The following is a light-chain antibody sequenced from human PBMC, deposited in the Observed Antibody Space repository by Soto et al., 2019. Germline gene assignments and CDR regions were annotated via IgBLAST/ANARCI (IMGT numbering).Light chain of an antibody. CDR1: SSDIGGYKF. CDR2: DVG. Sequence: QSALTQPASVSGSPGQSITISCTGTSSDIGGYKFVSWYQHHPGKVPKLMIYDVGNRPSGVSDRFSGSKSDNTAYLTISGLRAEDEADYYCSSYTSSNTLLFGGGTKLTVL. V-gene: IGLV2-14*03. CDR3: SSYTSSNTLL. J-gene: IGLJ2*01.